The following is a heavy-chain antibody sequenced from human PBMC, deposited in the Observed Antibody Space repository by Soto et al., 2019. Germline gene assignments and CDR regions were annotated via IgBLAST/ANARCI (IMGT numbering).Heavy chain of an antibody. Sequence: GGSLRLSCAASRFIFSTYAMSWVRQAPGKGLEWVSGSSGATAYYAESVKGRFTISRDNSKNTLYLQMNSLRAEDTAVYYCAKAREIGVVITTSFDYWGQGTLVTAPQ. J-gene: IGHJ4*02. V-gene: IGHV3-23*01. CDR1: RFIFSTYA. D-gene: IGHD3-22*01. CDR2: SSGATA. CDR3: AKAREIGVVITTSFDY.